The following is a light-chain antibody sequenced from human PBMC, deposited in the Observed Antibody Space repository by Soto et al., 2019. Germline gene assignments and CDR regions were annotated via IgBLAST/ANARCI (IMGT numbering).Light chain of an antibody. CDR1: QSVSTY. Sequence: EIVLTQSPATLSLSPGERAALSCRASQSVSTYLAWYQQKPGQAPRLFIYDASNRATGIPARFSGSGSGTDFTLTISSLEPEDFAVYYCQQRSEWPITFGQGTRLEIK. J-gene: IGKJ5*01. CDR2: DAS. V-gene: IGKV3-11*01. CDR3: QQRSEWPIT.